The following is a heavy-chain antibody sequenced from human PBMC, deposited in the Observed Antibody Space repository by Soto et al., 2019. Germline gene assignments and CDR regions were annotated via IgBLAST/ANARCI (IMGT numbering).Heavy chain of an antibody. CDR3: AKTRGAMIYAISVYGMDV. J-gene: IGHJ6*02. V-gene: IGHV3-23*01. D-gene: IGHD2-8*01. CDR2: ISGSADST. CDR1: GFSFSSFA. Sequence: EVQLLESGGGFIHPGGSLRLSCAASGFSFSSFAMNWVRQAPGKGLEWVSIISGSADSTFYADSVKGRFTISRDNSRRELYLQINSLRAEDTAVYYCAKTRGAMIYAISVYGMDVWGQVTTVTVSS.